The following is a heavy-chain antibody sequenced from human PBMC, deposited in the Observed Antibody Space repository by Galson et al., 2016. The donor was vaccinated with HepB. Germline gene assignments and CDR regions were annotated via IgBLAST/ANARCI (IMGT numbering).Heavy chain of an antibody. CDR2: VGGSGAST. D-gene: IGHD6-19*01. Sequence: SLRLSCAASRFIFRFPFRDYAMSWVRQAPGKGLEWVSVVGGSGASTDYADSVKGRFIISRDNSRNTVYLQMHSLRAEDTAVYYCAKEGVRLTSGWQFDYWGQGTLVTVSS. V-gene: IGHV3-23*01. J-gene: IGHJ4*02. CDR1: RFIFRFPFRDYA. CDR3: AKEGVRLTSGWQFDY.